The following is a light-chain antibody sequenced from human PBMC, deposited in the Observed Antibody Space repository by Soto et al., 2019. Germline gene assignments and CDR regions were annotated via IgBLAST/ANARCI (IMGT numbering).Light chain of an antibody. CDR2: MAS. J-gene: IGKJ2*01. Sequence: DIQMTQSPSTLSASVGDRVTITCRASQSITNWLAWCQHKPGKAPRLLIYMASSLESGVPSRFSGSGAETEFTLTISSLQPDDFATYYCLQYNFYPYTFGQGTKLEIK. CDR3: LQYNFYPYT. CDR1: QSITNW. V-gene: IGKV1-5*03.